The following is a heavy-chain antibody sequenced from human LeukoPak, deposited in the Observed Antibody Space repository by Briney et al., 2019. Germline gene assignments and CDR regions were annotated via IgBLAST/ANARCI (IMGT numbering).Heavy chain of an antibody. CDR1: GGTFSSYA. V-gene: IGHV1-69*13. CDR3: ARSGSRYSYYYYYMDV. J-gene: IGHJ6*03. CDR2: IIPIFGTA. D-gene: IGHD1-1*01. Sequence: ASVKVSCKASGGTFSSYAISWVRQAPGQGLEWMGGIIPIFGTANYAQKFQGRVTITADESTSTAYMELSSLRSEDTAVYYCARSGSRYSYYYYYMDVWGKGTTVTVSS.